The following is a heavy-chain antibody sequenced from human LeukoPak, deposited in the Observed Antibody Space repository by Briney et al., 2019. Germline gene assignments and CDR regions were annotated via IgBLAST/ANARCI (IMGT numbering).Heavy chain of an antibody. J-gene: IGHJ4*02. CDR2: ISAYNGNT. V-gene: IGHV1-18*01. CDR1: GYTFTSYG. Sequence: GASVKVSCKASGYTFTSYGISWVRQAPGQGLEWMGWISAYNGNTNYAQKLQGRVTMTTDTSTSTAYMELRSLRSDDTAVYYCAREGARRVYSGSYVTPDYWGQGTLVTVSS. D-gene: IGHD1-26*01. CDR3: AREGARRVYSGSYVTPDY.